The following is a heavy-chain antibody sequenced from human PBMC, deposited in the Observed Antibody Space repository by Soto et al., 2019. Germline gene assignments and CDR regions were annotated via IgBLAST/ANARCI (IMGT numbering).Heavy chain of an antibody. CDR1: GFSLSTSGMC. CDR3: ARIPQYYYDSSGYRIYYYYGMDV. J-gene: IGHJ6*02. D-gene: IGHD3-22*01. V-gene: IGHV2-70*01. Sequence: SGPTLVNPTQTLTLTCTFSGFSLSTSGMCVSWIRQPPGKALEWLALIDWDDDKYYSTSLKTRLTISKDTSKNQVVLTMTNMDPVDTATYYCARIPQYYYDSSGYRIYYYYGMDVWGQGTTVTVSS. CDR2: IDWDDDK.